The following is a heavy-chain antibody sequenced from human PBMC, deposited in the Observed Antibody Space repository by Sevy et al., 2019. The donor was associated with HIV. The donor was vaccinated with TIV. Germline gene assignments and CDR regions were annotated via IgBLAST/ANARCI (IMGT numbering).Heavy chain of an antibody. CDR1: GFSLNSYW. Sequence: GGSLRLSCAASGFSLNSYWMSWVRQAPGKGLEWVANIKQDGSVKYYVDSVKGRFTISRDNARNLLYLQMNSLRAEDTALYYCVRAIAADGSFWGEGTLVTVSS. CDR2: IKQDGSVK. J-gene: IGHJ4*02. CDR3: VRAIAADGSF. D-gene: IGHD6-13*01. V-gene: IGHV3-7*01.